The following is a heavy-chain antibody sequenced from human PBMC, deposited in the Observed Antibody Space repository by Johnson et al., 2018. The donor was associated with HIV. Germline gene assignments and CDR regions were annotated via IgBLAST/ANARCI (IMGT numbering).Heavy chain of an antibody. D-gene: IGHD6-19*01. CDR3: ARDPREGWPGAFVI. Sequence: QMQLVESGGGLVKPGGSLRLSCAASGFTFSDYYMSWIRQAPGKGLEWVSYISSSGSTYYADSVKGRFTISRDKSKNTLYLQMKSLRAEDTAVYYCARDPREGWPGAFVIWGQGTMVTVYS. CDR2: ISSSGST. CDR1: GFTFSDYY. J-gene: IGHJ3*02. V-gene: IGHV3-11*04.